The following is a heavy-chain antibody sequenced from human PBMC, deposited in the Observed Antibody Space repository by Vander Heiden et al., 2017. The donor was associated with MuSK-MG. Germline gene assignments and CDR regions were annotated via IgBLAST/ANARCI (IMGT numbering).Heavy chain of an antibody. CDR1: VGFINSLTYF. J-gene: IGHJ6*03. D-gene: IGHD2-21*02. V-gene: IGHV4-39*01. CDR2: IDYRGSA. CDR3: ARLKKGDFYYSYYMDG. Sequence: QLQLQESGPVLVKSPGTLSLTLTIAVGFINSLTYFWGWFRQPPGRGLAWIANIDYRGSASYNPSLKSRVTISRDPSKSQFSLRPSSVTAADTAVYYCARLKKGDFYYSYYMDGWGKGTSVTVSS.